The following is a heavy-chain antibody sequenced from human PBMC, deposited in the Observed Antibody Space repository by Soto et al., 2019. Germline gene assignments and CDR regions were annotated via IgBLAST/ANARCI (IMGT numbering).Heavy chain of an antibody. CDR2: ISGSGGST. CDR1: GFTFSSYA. Sequence: GGSLRLSCAASGFTFSSYAMSWVRQAPGKGLEWVSAISGSGGSTYYADSVKGRFTISRDNSKNTLYLQMNSLRAEDTAVYYCAKELNPLYSSPVAQNYYYYYYGMDVWGQGTTVTVSS. V-gene: IGHV3-23*01. CDR3: AKELNPLYSSPVAQNYYYYYYGMDV. D-gene: IGHD6-13*01. J-gene: IGHJ6*02.